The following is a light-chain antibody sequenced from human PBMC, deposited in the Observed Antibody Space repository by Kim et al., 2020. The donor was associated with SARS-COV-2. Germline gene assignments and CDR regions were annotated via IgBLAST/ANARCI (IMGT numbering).Light chain of an antibody. V-gene: IGLV1-40*01. Sequence: QRVTLSCTGRSSNLGAGYHVHWYQQLPGTAPKLLIYGNTNRPSGVPDRFSGSKSATSASLAITGLQAEDEADYYCQSYDSSLSGSVFGGGTQLTVL. CDR3: QSYDSSLSGSV. CDR2: GNT. J-gene: IGLJ3*02. CDR1: SSNLGAGYH.